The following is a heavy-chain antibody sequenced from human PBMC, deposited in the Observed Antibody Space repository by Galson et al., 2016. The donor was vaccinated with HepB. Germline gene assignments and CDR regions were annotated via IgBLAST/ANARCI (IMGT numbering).Heavy chain of an antibody. CDR1: GFTFSTYW. J-gene: IGHJ6*02. CDR2: INQDGSEK. Sequence: SLRLSCAASGFTFSTYWMSWVRQAPGKGLEWVANINQDGSEKYYVDSVKGRFTISRDDSKNTLHLQMNSLRGDDTAVYYCARGYYNAMDVWGQGATVTVSS. V-gene: IGHV3-7*02. CDR3: ARGYYNAMDV.